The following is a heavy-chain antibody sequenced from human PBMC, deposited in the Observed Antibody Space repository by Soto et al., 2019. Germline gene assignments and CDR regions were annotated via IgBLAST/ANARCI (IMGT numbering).Heavy chain of an antibody. Sequence: SVKVSCKASGGTFGSQGIAWVRQAPGQGLEWMGGFIAMLGTPNYAKKVQGRATISTDESLTSSYLELRSLRSEDTGVYFCARGAMANFDYWGPGTVVTVPS. J-gene: IGHJ4*02. CDR3: ARGAMANFDY. CDR1: GGTFGSQG. D-gene: IGHD5-18*01. CDR2: FIAMLGTP. V-gene: IGHV1-69*05.